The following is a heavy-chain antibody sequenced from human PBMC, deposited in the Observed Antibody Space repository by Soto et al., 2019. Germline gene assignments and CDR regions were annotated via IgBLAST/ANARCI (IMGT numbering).Heavy chain of an antibody. D-gene: IGHD3-22*01. Sequence: GGSLRLSCAASGFTFSDYYMSWIRQAPGKGLEWVSYISSSSYTNYADSVKGRFTISRDNSRNTLYLQMNSLRAEDTAVYYCATEYYYDSSGGSGMDVWGQGTTVTVPS. CDR3: ATEYYYDSSGGSGMDV. J-gene: IGHJ6*02. V-gene: IGHV3-11*06. CDR2: ISSSSYT. CDR1: GFTFSDYY.